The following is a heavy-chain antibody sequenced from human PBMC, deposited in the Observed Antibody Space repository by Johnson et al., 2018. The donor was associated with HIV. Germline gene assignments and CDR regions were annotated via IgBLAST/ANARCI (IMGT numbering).Heavy chain of an antibody. J-gene: IGHJ3*02. V-gene: IGHV3-7*01. CDR1: GFTFSSYW. CDR2: IKQDGSEK. CDR3: ARDQGLIVTDAFDI. D-gene: IGHD1-26*01. Sequence: EQLVESGGGLVQPGGSLRLSCAASGFTFSSYWMSWVRQAPGKGLEWVANIKQDGSEKYYVDSVKGRFTISRDNAKNSLYLQMNSLRAEDTAVYYCARDQGLIVTDAFDIWGQGTMVTVSS.